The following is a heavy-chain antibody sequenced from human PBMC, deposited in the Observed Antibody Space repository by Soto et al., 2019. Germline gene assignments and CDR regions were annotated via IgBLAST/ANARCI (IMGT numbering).Heavy chain of an antibody. CDR2: VSGSGSDM. CDR3: AKDRASSGSYTLDY. CDR1: GFTFSSYG. J-gene: IGHJ4*02. Sequence: EVHLLESGGGFLQPGGSLRLSCAASGFTFSSYGMSWVRQAPGKGLGWVSTVSGSGSDMYYADSVKGRFTISRGNSENTLYLQMNSQRAEDTAVYYCAKDRASSGSYTLDYWGQGTMVTVSS. D-gene: IGHD3-10*01. V-gene: IGHV3-23*01.